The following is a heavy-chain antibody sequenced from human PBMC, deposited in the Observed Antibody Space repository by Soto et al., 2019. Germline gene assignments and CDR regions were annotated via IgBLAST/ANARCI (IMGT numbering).Heavy chain of an antibody. D-gene: IGHD5-18*01. Sequence: GGSLRLSCAASGFTFRSYSMNWGRQAPGKGLGGGAYISSGSSIIYYADSVKGRFTISRDNAKNSLYLQMNSLRDEDTAVYYCARDLISYGLGLNMDVWGQGTTVTVSS. J-gene: IGHJ6*01. CDR3: ARDLISYGLGLNMDV. CDR1: GFTFRSYS. V-gene: IGHV3-48*02. CDR2: ISSGSSII.